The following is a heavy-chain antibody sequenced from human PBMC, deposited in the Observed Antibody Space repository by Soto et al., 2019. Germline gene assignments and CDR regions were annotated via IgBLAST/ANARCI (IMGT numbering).Heavy chain of an antibody. CDR1: GFTLSTHY. CDR3: ALAVAGMLAWFDP. V-gene: IGHV3-23*01. Sequence: PGGFLRLSCAGSGFTLSTHYMSRVRQAPGKGLEWVAAISGSGGSTYYADSVKGRFTISRDNSKNTLYLQMNSLRAEDTAVYYCALAVAGMLAWFDPWGQGTLVTVSS. J-gene: IGHJ5*02. CDR2: ISGSGGST. D-gene: IGHD6-19*01.